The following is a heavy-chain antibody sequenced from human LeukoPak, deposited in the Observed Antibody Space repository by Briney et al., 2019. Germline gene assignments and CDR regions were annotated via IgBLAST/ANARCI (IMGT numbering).Heavy chain of an antibody. V-gene: IGHV4-34*01. CDR2: INHSGST. CDR3: ARGVALFWVAGTRRGHYFDY. Sequence: SETLSLTCAVYGGSFSGYYWSWIRQPPGKGLEWIGEINHSGSTNYNPSLKSRVTISVDTSKNQFSLKLSSVTAADTAVYYCARGVALFWVAGTRRGHYFDYWGQGTLVTVSS. J-gene: IGHJ4*02. D-gene: IGHD6-19*01. CDR1: GGSFSGYY.